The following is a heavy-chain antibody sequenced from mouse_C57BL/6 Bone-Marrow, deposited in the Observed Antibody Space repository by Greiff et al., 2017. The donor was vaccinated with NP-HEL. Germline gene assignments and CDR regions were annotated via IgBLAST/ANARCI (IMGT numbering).Heavy chain of an antibody. V-gene: IGHV5-4*03. CDR2: ISDGGSYT. D-gene: IGHD4-1*01. Sequence: EVNVVESGGGLVKPGGSLKLSCAASGFTFSSYAMSWVRQTPEKRLEWVATISDGGSYTYYPDNVKGRFTISRDNAKNNLYLQMSHLKSEDTAMYYCARGKLGRPYYFDYWGQGTTLTVSS. J-gene: IGHJ2*01. CDR1: GFTFSSYA. CDR3: ARGKLGRPYYFDY.